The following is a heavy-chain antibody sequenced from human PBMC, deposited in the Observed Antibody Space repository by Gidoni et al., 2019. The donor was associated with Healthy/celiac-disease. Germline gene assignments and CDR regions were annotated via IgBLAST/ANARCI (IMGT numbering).Heavy chain of an antibody. CDR1: GGSISSYY. CDR3: ARSSWAYGSGANWFDP. CDR2: IYYSGST. Sequence: QVQLQESGPGLVKPSETLSITCPVYGGSISSYYWSWIRQPPGKGLEWIGYIYYSGSTNYNPSLKSRVTISVDTSKNQFALKLSSVTAADTAVYYCARSSWAYGSGANWFDPWGQGTLVTVSS. V-gene: IGHV4-59*01. J-gene: IGHJ5*02. D-gene: IGHD3-10*01.